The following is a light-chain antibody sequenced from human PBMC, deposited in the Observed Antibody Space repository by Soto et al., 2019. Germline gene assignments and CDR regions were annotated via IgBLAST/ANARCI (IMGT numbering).Light chain of an antibody. V-gene: IGLV2-11*01. CDR3: CSHAGGYTWV. CDR2: DVT. J-gene: IGLJ3*02. Sequence: QSALTQPRSVSGSPGHSVTISCTGTSSDVGFYDFVSWYQHHPGKAPKLIIYDVTKRPSGVPDRFSGSKSGNTASLTISGLQAEDEADYHCCSHAGGYTWVFGGGTKVTVL. CDR1: SSDVGFYDF.